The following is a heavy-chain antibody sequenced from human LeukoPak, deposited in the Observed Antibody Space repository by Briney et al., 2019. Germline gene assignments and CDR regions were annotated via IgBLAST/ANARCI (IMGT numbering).Heavy chain of an antibody. CDR1: GGSISSGSYY. Sequence: PSQTLSLTCTVSGGSISSGSYYFNWIRQPAGKGLEWIGRIYTSGTTNYNPSLKSRVSISVDTSKNQFSLRLSSVTAADTAVYYCANSIDFDYGDYYFDYWGQGALVTISS. CDR3: ANSIDFDYGDYYFDY. V-gene: IGHV4-61*02. CDR2: IYTSGTT. D-gene: IGHD4-17*01. J-gene: IGHJ4*02.